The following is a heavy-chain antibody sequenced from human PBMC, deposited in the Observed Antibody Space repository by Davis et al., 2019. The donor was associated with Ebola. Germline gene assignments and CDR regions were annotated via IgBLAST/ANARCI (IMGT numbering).Heavy chain of an antibody. D-gene: IGHD4-23*01. CDR2: IFHTGST. CDR3: AGSTFGGNSHFDY. Sequence: GSLRLSCTVSGDSITSYYWTWIRQPPGKGLEWLGYIFHTGSTKYNPSLKNRAAISLDTSNNQFSLKLRSVTAADTAVYYCAGSTFGGNSHFDYWGQGTLVTVSS. J-gene: IGHJ4*02. V-gene: IGHV4-4*09. CDR1: GDSITSYY.